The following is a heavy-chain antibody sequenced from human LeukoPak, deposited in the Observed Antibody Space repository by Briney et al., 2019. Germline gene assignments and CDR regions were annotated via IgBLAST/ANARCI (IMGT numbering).Heavy chain of an antibody. J-gene: IGHJ4*02. CDR3: ARTLMNCSGGSCSPYYFDY. D-gene: IGHD2-15*01. Sequence: GGSLRLSCAASGFTFGSYSMNWVRQAPGKGLEWVSSISSSSSYIYYADSVKGRFTISRDNAKNSLYLQMNSLRAEDTAVYYCARTLMNCSGGSCSPYYFDYWGQGTLVTVSS. CDR2: ISSSSSYI. V-gene: IGHV3-21*01. CDR1: GFTFGSYS.